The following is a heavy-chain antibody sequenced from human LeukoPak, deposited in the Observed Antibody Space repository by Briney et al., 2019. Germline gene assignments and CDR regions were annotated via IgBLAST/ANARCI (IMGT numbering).Heavy chain of an antibody. V-gene: IGHV3-30*02. CDR3: ATKAAAYYFES. D-gene: IGHD6-13*01. CDR1: GFTFSNYG. Sequence: GGSLRLSCAASGFTFSNYGMHWVRQAPGKGLEWVAFIQYDGSDENYADSVKGRFTISRDNSKNTPYLQMNSLRTEDTAVYYCATKAAAYYFESWGQGSLVTVSS. J-gene: IGHJ4*02. CDR2: IQYDGSDE.